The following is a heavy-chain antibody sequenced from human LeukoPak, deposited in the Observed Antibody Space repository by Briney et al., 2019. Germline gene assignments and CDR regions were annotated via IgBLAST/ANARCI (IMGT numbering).Heavy chain of an antibody. CDR2: INHSGNT. CDR1: GGSLSGYY. Sequence: PSETLSLTCAVYGGSLSGYYWSWIRQLPGKGLEWIGEINHSGNTNYNPSLKSRVTMSVDTSKNHFYLKLSSVTAADTAVYYCARQGSGTSYYYYTFPYWGQGTLVTVSS. CDR3: ARQGSGTSYYYYTFPY. J-gene: IGHJ4*02. V-gene: IGHV4-34*01. D-gene: IGHD1-26*01.